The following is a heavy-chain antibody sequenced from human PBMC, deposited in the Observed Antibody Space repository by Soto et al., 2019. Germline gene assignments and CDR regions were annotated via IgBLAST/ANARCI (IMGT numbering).Heavy chain of an antibody. D-gene: IGHD2-21*02. Sequence: GASVKVSCKASGGTFSSYTISWVRQAPGQGLEWMGRIIPILGIANYAQKFQGRVTITADKSTSTAYMELSSLRSEDTAVYYCARVCGGDCYSSLVSDYWGQGTLVTVSS. V-gene: IGHV1-69*02. J-gene: IGHJ4*02. CDR3: ARVCGGDCYSSLVSDY. CDR1: GGTFSSYT. CDR2: IIPILGIA.